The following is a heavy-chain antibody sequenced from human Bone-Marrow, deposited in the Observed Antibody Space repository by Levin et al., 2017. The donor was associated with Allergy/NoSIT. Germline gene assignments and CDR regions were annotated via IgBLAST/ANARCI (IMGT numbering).Heavy chain of an antibody. V-gene: IGHV3-7*01. J-gene: IGHJ4*02. D-gene: IGHD3-16*02. Sequence: GGSLRLSCAVTGFIFSNSWMDWVRQAPGKGLEWVANINQDGTEKNYVGSVKGRFTISRDNAKNSLYLQMNSLKVEDTAVYFCATADRGWGQGTLVTVSS. CDR3: ATADRG. CDR2: INQDGTEK. CDR1: GFIFSNSW.